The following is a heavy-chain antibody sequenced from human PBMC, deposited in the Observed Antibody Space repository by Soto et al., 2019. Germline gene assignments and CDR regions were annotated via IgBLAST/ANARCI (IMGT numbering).Heavy chain of an antibody. CDR3: ARSKWCSSTSCSGYYYYGMDV. J-gene: IGHJ6*02. Sequence: GGSLRLSCAASGFTFSSYSMNWVRQAPGKGLEWVSYISSSSSTIYYADSVKGRFTISRDNAKNSLYLQMNSLRDEDTAVYYCARSKWCSSTSCSGYYYYGMDVWGQGTTVTVSS. D-gene: IGHD2-2*01. CDR1: GFTFSSYS. CDR2: ISSSSSTI. V-gene: IGHV3-48*02.